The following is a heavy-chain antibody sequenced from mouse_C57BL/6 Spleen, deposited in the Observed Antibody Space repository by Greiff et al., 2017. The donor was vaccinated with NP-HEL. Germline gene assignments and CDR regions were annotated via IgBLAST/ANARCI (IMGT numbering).Heavy chain of an antibody. J-gene: IGHJ1*03. CDR1: GFTFSSYR. D-gene: IGHD1-1*01. V-gene: IGHV5-6*01. Sequence: EVMLVESGGDLVKPGGSLKLSCAASGFTFSSYRMSWVRQTPDKRLEWVATISSGGSYTYYPDSVKGRFTISRDNAKNTLYLQMSSLKSEDTAMYYCARQPYYGSSYWYFDVWGTGTTVTVSS. CDR3: ARQPYYGSSYWYFDV. CDR2: ISSGGSYT.